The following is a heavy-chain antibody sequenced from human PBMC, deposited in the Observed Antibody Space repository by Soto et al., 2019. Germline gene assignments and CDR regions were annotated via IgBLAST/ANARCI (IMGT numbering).Heavy chain of an antibody. V-gene: IGHV3-23*01. CDR1: GFTFSSYA. J-gene: IGHJ5*02. D-gene: IGHD4-4*01. CDR3: AKDRRKYSNSWFDP. Sequence: GGSLRLSCAASGFTFSSYAMSWVRQAPGKGLEWVSAISGSGGSTYYADSVKGRFTISSDNSKNTLYLQMNSLRAEDTTVYYCAKDRRKYSNSWFDPWGQGTLVTVSS. CDR2: ISGSGGST.